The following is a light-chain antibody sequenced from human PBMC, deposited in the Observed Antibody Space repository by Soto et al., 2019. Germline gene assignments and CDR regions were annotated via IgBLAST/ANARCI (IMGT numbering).Light chain of an antibody. V-gene: IGLV2-8*01. CDR2: EVS. Sequence: QSALTQPPSASGSPGQSVTISCTGTSGDVGGYYYVSWYQQHPGKAPKLMIFEVSERPSGVPDRFSASKSGNTASLTVSGLRAEEQADYFCSSYAGSNNDVFGTGTKLTVL. J-gene: IGLJ1*01. CDR1: SGDVGGYYY. CDR3: SSYAGSNNDV.